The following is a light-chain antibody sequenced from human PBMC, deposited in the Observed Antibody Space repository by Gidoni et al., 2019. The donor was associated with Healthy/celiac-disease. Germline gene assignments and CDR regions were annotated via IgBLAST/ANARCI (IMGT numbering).Light chain of an antibody. V-gene: IGKV3-15*01. CDR3: QQYNSWPWT. J-gene: IGKJ1*01. Sequence: EIDMTQSPAALSVSPGERATLSCRASQSVSSNLDWYQQKPGKAPRLLIYGASTRATGIPARFSGSGSGTEFTLTISSLQSEDFAVYYCQQYNSWPWTFXQXTKVEIK. CDR1: QSVSSN. CDR2: GAS.